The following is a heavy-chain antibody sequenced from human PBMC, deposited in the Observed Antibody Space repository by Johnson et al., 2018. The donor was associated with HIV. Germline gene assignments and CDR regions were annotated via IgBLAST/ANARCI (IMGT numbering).Heavy chain of an antibody. CDR2: ISYDGSNK. D-gene: IGHD2-15*01. V-gene: IGHV3-30*18. CDR3: AKDGDMAFDI. Sequence: QVQLVESGGGVVQPGRSLRLSCAASGFTFSSYGMHWVRQAPGKGLEWVAVISYDGSNKYYVDSVKGRFTISRDKSKNTLYLQMNSLRAEDTAVYYCAKDGDMAFDIWGQGTLVTVSS. CDR1: GFTFSSYG. J-gene: IGHJ3*02.